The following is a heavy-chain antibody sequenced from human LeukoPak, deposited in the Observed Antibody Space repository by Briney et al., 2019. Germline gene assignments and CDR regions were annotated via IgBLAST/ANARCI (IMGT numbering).Heavy chain of an antibody. CDR2: ISAYNGNT. Sequence: ASVKVSCKASGYTFTSYGISWVRQAPGQGLEWMGWISAYNGNTNYEQKLQGRVTMTTDTSTSTAYMELRSLRSEDTAVYYCAGATGAAIAVAGNNWFDPWGQGTLVTVSS. V-gene: IGHV1-18*01. J-gene: IGHJ5*02. CDR1: GYTFTSYG. CDR3: AGATGAAIAVAGNNWFDP. D-gene: IGHD6-19*01.